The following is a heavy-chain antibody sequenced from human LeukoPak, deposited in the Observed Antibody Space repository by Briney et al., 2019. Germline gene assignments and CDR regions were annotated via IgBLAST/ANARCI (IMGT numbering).Heavy chain of an antibody. V-gene: IGHV1-2*02. CDR2: INPNSGGT. Sequence: ASVKVSCKASGYTSTGYYMHWVRQAPGQGLEWMGWINPNSGGTNYAQKFQGRVTMTRDTSISTAYMELSRLRSDDTAVYYCARDPYDSSGYYYAPSDAFDIWGQGTMVTVSS. CDR1: GYTSTGYY. D-gene: IGHD3-22*01. CDR3: ARDPYDSSGYYYAPSDAFDI. J-gene: IGHJ3*02.